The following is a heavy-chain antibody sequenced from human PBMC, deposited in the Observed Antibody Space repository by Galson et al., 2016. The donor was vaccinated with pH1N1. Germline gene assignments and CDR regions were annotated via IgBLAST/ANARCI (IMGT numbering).Heavy chain of an antibody. V-gene: IGHV1-3*04. D-gene: IGHD3-16*01. CDR2: INTGSGYT. J-gene: IGHJ4*02. CDR3: GRDGLTMITFGVPGNSFDY. CDR1: GYTFTSYT. Sequence: SVKVSCKASGYTFTSYTIHWVRQAPGQRLEWMGWINTGSGYTKYSQKFHDRITITKDTSASTVYLELSSLRSEDTAVYYCGRDGLTMITFGVPGNSFDYWGRGTLVTVSS.